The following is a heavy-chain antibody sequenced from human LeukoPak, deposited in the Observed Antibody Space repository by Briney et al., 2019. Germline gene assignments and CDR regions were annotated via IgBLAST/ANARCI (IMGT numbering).Heavy chain of an antibody. CDR1: GYTFTSYD. V-gene: IGHV1-8*01. CDR3: ARGALVKEWSDLYNWFDP. Sequence: GASVKVSCKASGYTFTSYDINWVRQATGQGLEWMGWMNPNSGNTGYAQKFQGRVTMTRNTSISTAYMELSSLRSEDTAVYYCARGALVKEWSDLYNWFDPWGQGTQVTVSS. D-gene: IGHD3-3*01. J-gene: IGHJ5*02. CDR2: MNPNSGNT.